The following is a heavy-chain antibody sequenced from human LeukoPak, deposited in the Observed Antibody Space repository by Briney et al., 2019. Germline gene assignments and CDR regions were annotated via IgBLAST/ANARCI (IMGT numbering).Heavy chain of an antibody. CDR2: IIPILGIA. J-gene: IGHJ6*02. Sequence: SVKVSCKASGGTFSRYAISWVRQAPGQGLEWRGRIIPILGIANYAQKFQGRVTITADKSTSTAYMELSSLRSEDTAVYYCAREVGYYYGSGRPYYYGMDVWGQGTTVTVSS. CDR3: AREVGYYYGSGRPYYYGMDV. V-gene: IGHV1-69*04. CDR1: GGTFSRYA. D-gene: IGHD3-10*01.